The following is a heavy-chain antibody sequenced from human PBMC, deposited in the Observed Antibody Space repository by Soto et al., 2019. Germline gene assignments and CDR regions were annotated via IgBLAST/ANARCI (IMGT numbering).Heavy chain of an antibody. CDR3: ARDLPPRITMVRGVISAFDI. CDR2: IIPILGIA. Sequence: GASVKVSCKASGGTFSSYAISWVRQAPGQGLEWMGRIIPILGIANYAQKFQGRVTITADKSTSTAYMELSSLRSEDTAVYYCARDLPPRITMVRGVISAFDIWGQGTMVTVSS. CDR1: GGTFSSYA. V-gene: IGHV1-69*04. J-gene: IGHJ3*02. D-gene: IGHD3-10*01.